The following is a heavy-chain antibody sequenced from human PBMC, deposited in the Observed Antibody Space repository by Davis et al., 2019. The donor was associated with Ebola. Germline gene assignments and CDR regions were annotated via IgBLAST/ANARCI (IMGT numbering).Heavy chain of an antibody. CDR1: GGSISSSSYY. CDR3: ARGYCSGGSCYSPDY. CDR2: IYYSGST. Sequence: MPGGSLRLSCSVSGGSISSSSYYWGWIRQPPGKGLEWIGSIYYSGSTYYNPSLKSRVTISVDTSKNQFSLKLSSVTAADTAVYYCARGYCSGGSCYSPDYWGQGTLVTVSS. V-gene: IGHV4-39*01. J-gene: IGHJ4*02. D-gene: IGHD2-15*01.